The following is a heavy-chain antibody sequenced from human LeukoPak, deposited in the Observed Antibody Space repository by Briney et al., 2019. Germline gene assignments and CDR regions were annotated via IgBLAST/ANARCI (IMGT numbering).Heavy chain of an antibody. CDR3: ARGGGGRYSSSWYRPPYDY. CDR1: GVSFSGYY. Sequence: SETLSLTCAVYGVSFSGYYWSWIRQPPGKGLEWIGEINHSGSTNYNPSLKSRVTISVDTSKNQFSLKLSSVTAADTAVYYCARGGGGRYSSSWYRPPYDYWGQGTLVTVSS. J-gene: IGHJ4*02. D-gene: IGHD6-13*01. CDR2: INHSGST. V-gene: IGHV4-34*01.